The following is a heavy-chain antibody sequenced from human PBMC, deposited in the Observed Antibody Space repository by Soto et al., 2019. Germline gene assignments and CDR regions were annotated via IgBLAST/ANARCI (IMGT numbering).Heavy chain of an antibody. CDR3: ARGQIVLMVYAIRGRWFDP. D-gene: IGHD2-8*01. J-gene: IGHJ5*02. V-gene: IGHV4-34*01. CDR2: INHSGST. CDR1: GGSFSGYY. Sequence: QVQLQQWGAGLLKPSETLSLTCAVYGGSFSGYYWSWIRQPPGKGLEWTGEINHSGSTNYNPSLKGRVNISVDTSKNQFSLKLSSVTAADTAVYYCARGQIVLMVYAIRGRWFDPWGQGTLVTVSS.